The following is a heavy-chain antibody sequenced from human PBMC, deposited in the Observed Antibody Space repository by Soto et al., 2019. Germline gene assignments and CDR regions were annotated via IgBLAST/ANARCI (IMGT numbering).Heavy chain of an antibody. CDR3: ARETYGDYVDYFDP. D-gene: IGHD4-17*01. Sequence: SETLSLTCRVSGGSISNDYWTWIRQPPGKGLEWIGYIYKGGSINYNPSLKSRVTMSVDASRNLFSLKLSSVTAADTAVYYCARETYGDYVDYFDPWGQGIQVTVSS. J-gene: IGHJ5*02. CDR2: IYKGGSI. CDR1: GGSISNDY. V-gene: IGHV4-4*09.